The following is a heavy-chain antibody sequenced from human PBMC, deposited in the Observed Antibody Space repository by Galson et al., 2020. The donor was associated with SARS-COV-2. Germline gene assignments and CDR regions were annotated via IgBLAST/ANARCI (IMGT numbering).Heavy chain of an antibody. CDR2: SDPNSGGR. CDR1: GYTFTGYY. V-gene: IGHV1-2*06. Sequence: ASVKVSCKASGYTFTGYYIHWVRQAPGQGLEWLGRSDPNSGGRDYAQKFQGRVTMTRATSISTAFMELTSLKSDDTAIYYCARSTVRTHDAFDVWGQGTLVAVSS. J-gene: IGHJ3*01. CDR3: ARSTVRTHDAFDV. D-gene: IGHD1-1*01.